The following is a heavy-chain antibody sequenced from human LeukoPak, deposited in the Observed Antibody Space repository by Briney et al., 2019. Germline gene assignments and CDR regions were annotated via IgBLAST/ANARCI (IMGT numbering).Heavy chain of an antibody. J-gene: IGHJ4*02. CDR3: VRGGYYYNA. CDR2: IIPIFGTA. CDR1: GGTFSSYA. Sequence: GASVKVSCKASGGTFSSYAISWVRQAPGQGLEWMGGIIPIFGTANYAQKFQGRVTVTRSTSTSTAYMELSSLRSEDTAVYYCVRGGYYYNAWGQGTLVTVSS. V-gene: IGHV1-69*05. D-gene: IGHD3-10*01.